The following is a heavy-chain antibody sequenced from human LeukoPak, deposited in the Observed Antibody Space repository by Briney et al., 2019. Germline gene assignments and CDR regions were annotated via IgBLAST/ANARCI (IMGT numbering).Heavy chain of an antibody. CDR1: GGSISSYNYY. V-gene: IGHV4-39*07. Sequence: PSETLSLTCTVSGGSISSYNYYWGWIRQPPGKGLAWIGISINNPSLKSRVTISVDTSKNQFSLKLSSVTAADTAVYYCAREGGDQNAFDIWGQGTMVTVSS. D-gene: IGHD2-21*02. CDR2: SI. J-gene: IGHJ3*02. CDR3: AREGGDQNAFDI.